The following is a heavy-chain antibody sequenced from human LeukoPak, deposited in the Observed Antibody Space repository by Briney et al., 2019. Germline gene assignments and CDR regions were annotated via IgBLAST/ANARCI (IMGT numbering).Heavy chain of an antibody. J-gene: IGHJ4*02. D-gene: IGHD2-15*01. Sequence: PGGSLRLSCTASGFTFSNYWMSWVRQTPEKGLEWVANIKQDGSETVYVDSVKGRFTISRDNSKNTLYLEMSSLRAEDTAVYYCSTKRVLCSGGSCYDYWGQGTLVTVS. V-gene: IGHV3-7*02. CDR1: GFTFSNYW. CDR3: STKRVLCSGGSCYDY. CDR2: IKQDGSET.